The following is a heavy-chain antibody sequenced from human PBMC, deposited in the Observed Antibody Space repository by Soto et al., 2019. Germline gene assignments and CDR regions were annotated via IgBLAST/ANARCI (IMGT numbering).Heavy chain of an antibody. CDR2: IYYSGST. V-gene: IGHV4-61*01. J-gene: IGHJ4*02. D-gene: IGHD3-16*01. CDR3: ARSRGSRLR. Sequence: SETLSLTCTVSGGSVSSGSYYWSWIRQPPGKGLEWIGYIYYSGSTNYNPSLKSRVTISVDTSKNQFSLKLSSVTAADTAGYYCARSRGSRLRWGQGTLVTVSS. CDR1: GGSVSSGSYY.